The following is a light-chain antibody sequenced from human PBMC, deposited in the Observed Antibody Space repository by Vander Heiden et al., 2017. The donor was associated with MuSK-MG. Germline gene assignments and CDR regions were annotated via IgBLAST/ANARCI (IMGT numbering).Light chain of an antibody. Sequence: QSALTQPPSASGSPGQSVTISCTGTSSDVGGYNYVSWYQQHPGKAPKLMSYEVSKRPSGVPDRVSGSKSGNTASLTVSGLQAEDEADYYCSSYAGSNKVVFGGGTKLTVL. CDR3: SSYAGSNKVV. CDR2: EVS. V-gene: IGLV2-8*01. J-gene: IGLJ2*01. CDR1: SSDVGGYNY.